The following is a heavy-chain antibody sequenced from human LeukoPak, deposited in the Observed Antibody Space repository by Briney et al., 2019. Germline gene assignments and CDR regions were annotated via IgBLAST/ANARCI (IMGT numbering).Heavy chain of an antibody. V-gene: IGHV3-30*02. D-gene: IGHD2-2*01. CDR2: IRYDGSNK. J-gene: IGHJ4*02. Sequence: PGGSLRLSCAASGFTFSDYYMSWIRQAPGKGLEWVAFIRYDGSNKYYADSVKGRFTISRDNAKNSLYLQMDSLRAEDTAMYYCARDPVVVVPAATDLDYWGQGTLVTVSS. CDR1: GFTFSDYY. CDR3: ARDPVVVVPAATDLDY.